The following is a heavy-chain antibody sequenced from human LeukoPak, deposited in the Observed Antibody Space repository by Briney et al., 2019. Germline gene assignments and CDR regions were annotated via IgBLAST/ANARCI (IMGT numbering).Heavy chain of an antibody. CDR1: GDSIIGYY. D-gene: IGHD3-9*01. CDR3: ARADILTGLDAFDI. Sequence: PSETLSLTCTVSGDSIIGYYWSWIRQPPGNGLEWIGYIHYSGSTNYNPSLKSRVTISVDTSRSHFSLKLSSATAADTAVYFCARADILTGLDAFDIWGQGTMVTVSS. V-gene: IGHV4-59*01. J-gene: IGHJ3*02. CDR2: IHYSGST.